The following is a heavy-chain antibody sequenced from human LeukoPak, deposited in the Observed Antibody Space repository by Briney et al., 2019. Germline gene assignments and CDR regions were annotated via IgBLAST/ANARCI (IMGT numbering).Heavy chain of an antibody. J-gene: IGHJ4*02. CDR2: TRNKANSYTT. CDR1: GFTFSDHY. D-gene: IGHD5-12*01. V-gene: IGHV3-72*01. CDR3: TSSGSDYRFFGN. Sequence: PGGSLRLSCAASGFTFSDHYMDWVRQAPGKGLEWVGRTRNKANSYTTEYAASVEGRFTISRDDSKNSLYLQMNSLKTEDTAVYYCTSSGSDYRFFGNWGQGTLVTVSS.